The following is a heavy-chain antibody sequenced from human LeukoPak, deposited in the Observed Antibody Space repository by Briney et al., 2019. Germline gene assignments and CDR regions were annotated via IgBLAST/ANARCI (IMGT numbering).Heavy chain of an antibody. D-gene: IGHD6-19*01. CDR2: ISYDGSNK. Sequence: GRPLRLSCAASGFTFTYYSMHWVRQAPGKGLEWVAAISYDGSNKYYADSVRGRFTLSRDNSQSTLYLQTNSLRPEDTAVYYCARDPHSSGWRNYFDYWGQGTLVTVSS. V-gene: IGHV3-30*04. CDR3: ARDPHSSGWRNYFDY. CDR1: GFTFTYYS. J-gene: IGHJ4*02.